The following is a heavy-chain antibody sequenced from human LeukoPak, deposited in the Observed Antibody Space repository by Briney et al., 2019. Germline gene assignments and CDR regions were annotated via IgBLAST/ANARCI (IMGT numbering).Heavy chain of an antibody. Sequence: PGGSLRLSCAASGFTVSSNYMSWVRQAPGKGLEWVSAIYSGGSTYYADSVKGRFTISRDNSKNTLYLQMNSLRAEDTAVYYCARDSPGYYDSSGSPPDYWGQGTLVTVSS. CDR1: GFTVSSNY. CDR3: ARDSPGYYDSSGSPPDY. V-gene: IGHV3-53*01. J-gene: IGHJ4*02. CDR2: IYSGGST. D-gene: IGHD3-22*01.